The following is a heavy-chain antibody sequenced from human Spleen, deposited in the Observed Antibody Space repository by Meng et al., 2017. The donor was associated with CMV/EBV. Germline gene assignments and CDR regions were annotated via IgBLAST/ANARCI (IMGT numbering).Heavy chain of an antibody. D-gene: IGHD3-22*01. CDR2: INHSGST. Sequence: GGSFSGYYWSWIRQPPWKGLEWIGEINHSGSTNYNPSLKSRVTISVDTSKNQFSLKLSSVTAADTAVYYCARDYYDSSGYPYWYFDLWGRGTLVTVSS. V-gene: IGHV4-34*01. J-gene: IGHJ2*01. CDR1: GGSFSGYY. CDR3: ARDYYDSSGYPYWYFDL.